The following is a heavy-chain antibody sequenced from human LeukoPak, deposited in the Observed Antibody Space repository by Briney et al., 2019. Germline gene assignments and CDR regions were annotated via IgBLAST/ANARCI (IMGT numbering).Heavy chain of an antibody. CDR2: ISGCGGST. Sequence: GGSLRLSCAASGFTFSSYAMSWVRQAPGKGLEWVSAISGCGGSTYYADSVKGRFTISRDNSKNTLYLQMNSLRAEDTAVYYCAKFLKDDFWSGYLDYWGQGTLVTVSS. J-gene: IGHJ4*02. CDR3: AKFLKDDFWSGYLDY. V-gene: IGHV3-23*01. CDR1: GFTFSSYA. D-gene: IGHD3-3*01.